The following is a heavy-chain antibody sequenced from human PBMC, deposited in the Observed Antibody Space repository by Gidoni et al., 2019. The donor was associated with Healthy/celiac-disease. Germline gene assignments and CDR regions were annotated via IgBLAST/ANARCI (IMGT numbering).Heavy chain of an antibody. CDR1: GFTFSSYG. D-gene: IGHD3-9*01. J-gene: IGHJ4*02. V-gene: IGHV3-33*01. CDR2: IWYDGSNK. CDR3: ARDSPDAISDY. Sequence: QVQLVESGGGVVQPGRSLRLSCAASGFTFSSYGMHWVRQAPGKGLEWVAVIWYDGSNKYYADSVKGRFTISRDNSKNTLYLQMNSLRAEDTAVYYCARDSPDAISDYWGQGTLVTVSS.